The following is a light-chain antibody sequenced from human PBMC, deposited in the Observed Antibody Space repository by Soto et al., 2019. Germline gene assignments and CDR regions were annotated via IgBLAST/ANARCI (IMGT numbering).Light chain of an antibody. Sequence: QSVLTQPASVCGSPGQSITISCTRTSSDGGAYKFVSWYQQHPGKAPQLMIYEVSNRHSGVSNRFSGSKSGNTASLTISGLQPEDGADYYCSSYTTSSTVVFGTGTQVTVL. CDR3: SSYTTSSTVV. CDR2: EVS. V-gene: IGLV2-14*03. J-gene: IGLJ1*01. CDR1: SSDGGAYKF.